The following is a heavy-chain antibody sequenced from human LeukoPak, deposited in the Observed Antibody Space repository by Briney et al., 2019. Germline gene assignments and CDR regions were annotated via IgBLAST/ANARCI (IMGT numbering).Heavy chain of an antibody. CDR1: GGSFSGYY. CDR3: AREGYGGNFDY. Sequence: SETLSLTCAVYGGSFSGYYWSWIRQPPGKGLEWIGEINHSGSTTYNPSLKSRVTISVDTSKNQFSLKLSSVTAADTAVYYCAREGYGGNFDYWGQGTLVTVSS. D-gene: IGHD5-18*01. V-gene: IGHV4-34*01. CDR2: INHSGST. J-gene: IGHJ4*02.